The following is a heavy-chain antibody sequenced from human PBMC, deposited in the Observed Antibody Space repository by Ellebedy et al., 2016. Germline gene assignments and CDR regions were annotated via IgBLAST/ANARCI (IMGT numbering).Heavy chain of an antibody. D-gene: IGHD6-19*01. CDR2: IVPMFGTP. CDR1: ADTFISYT. J-gene: IGHJ4*01. CDR3: ATTEAVAVAGQGYYFNS. V-gene: IGHV1-69*13. Sequence: SVKVSXXASADTFISYTFLWVRQAPGQGLEWMGGIVPMFGTPNYAQKFQGRITVTADESRSTAYMEVSSLSSEDTAVYYCATTEAVAVAGQGYYFNSWGHGTLVTVSS.